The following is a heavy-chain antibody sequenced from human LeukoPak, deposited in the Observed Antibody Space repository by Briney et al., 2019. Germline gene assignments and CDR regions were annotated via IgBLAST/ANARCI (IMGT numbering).Heavy chain of an antibody. CDR3: ASITIFGVVPGGFDP. V-gene: IGHV3-7*01. Sequence: PGGSLRLSCAASGFTFSSYWMSWVRQAPGKGLERVANIKQDGSEKYYVDSVKGRFTISRDNAKNSLYLQMNSLRAEDTAVYYCASITIFGVVPGGFDPWGQGTLVTVSS. CDR2: IKQDGSEK. D-gene: IGHD3-3*01. J-gene: IGHJ5*02. CDR1: GFTFSSYW.